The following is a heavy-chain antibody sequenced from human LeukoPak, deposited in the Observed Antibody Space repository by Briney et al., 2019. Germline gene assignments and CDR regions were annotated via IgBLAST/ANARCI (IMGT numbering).Heavy chain of an antibody. D-gene: IGHD2-2*02. CDR2: IRYDGSNK. Sequence: GGSLRLSCAASGFTFSSYGMHWVRQAPGKGLEWVAFIRYDGSNKYYADSVKGRFTISRDNSKNTLYLQMNSLRAEDTAVYYCAKDRPVRSACSSTSCYTGYFDYWGQGTLVTVSS. CDR1: GFTFSSYG. V-gene: IGHV3-30*02. J-gene: IGHJ4*02. CDR3: AKDRPVRSACSSTSCYTGYFDY.